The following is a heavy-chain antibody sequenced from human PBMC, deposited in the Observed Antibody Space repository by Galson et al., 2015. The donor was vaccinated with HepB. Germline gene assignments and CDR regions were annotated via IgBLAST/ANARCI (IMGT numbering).Heavy chain of an antibody. CDR3: SRDLSGSYYSAGGFDY. Sequence: SLRLSCAASGFTFSSYWMSWVRQAPGKGLEWVANIKQDGSEKYYVDSVKGRFTISRDNAKNSLYLQMNSLRAEDTAVYYCSRDLSGSYYSAGGFDYWGQGTLVTVSS. CDR1: GFTFSSYW. V-gene: IGHV3-7*03. D-gene: IGHD3-10*01. CDR2: IKQDGSEK. J-gene: IGHJ4*02.